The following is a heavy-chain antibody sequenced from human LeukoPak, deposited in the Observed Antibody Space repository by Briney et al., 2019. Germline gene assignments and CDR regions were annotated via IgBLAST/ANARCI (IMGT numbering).Heavy chain of an antibody. CDR1: GFTFSDHY. V-gene: IGHV3-72*01. CDR3: TRVVLVGTTYSYFDY. Sequence: GGSLRLSCAASGFTFSDHYMDWVRQAPGKGLEWVGRTRKKSNSYSTEYAASVKGRFTISRDDSKNSLYLQMNSLKAEDTAVYYCTRVVLVGTTYSYFDYWGQGTLVTVSS. D-gene: IGHD1-26*01. J-gene: IGHJ4*02. CDR2: TRKKSNSYST.